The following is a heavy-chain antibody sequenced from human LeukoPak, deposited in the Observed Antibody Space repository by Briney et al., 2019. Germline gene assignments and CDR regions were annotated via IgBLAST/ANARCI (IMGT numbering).Heavy chain of an antibody. J-gene: IGHJ4*02. V-gene: IGHV4-59*01. D-gene: IGHD5-24*01. CDR2: IYYSGST. CDR1: GGSISSYY. Sequence: SETLSLTCTVSGGSISSYYWSWIRQPPGKGLEWIGYIYYSGSTNYNPSPKSRVTISVDTSKNQFSLKLSSVTAADTAVYYCARTRNRWLQLRAYYFDYWGQGTLVTVSS. CDR3: ARTRNRWLQLRAYYFDY.